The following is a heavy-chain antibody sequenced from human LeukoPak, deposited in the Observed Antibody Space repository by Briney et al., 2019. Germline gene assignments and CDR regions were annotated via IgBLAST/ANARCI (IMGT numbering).Heavy chain of an antibody. V-gene: IGHV4-59*01. Sequence: SETLSLTCTVSGGSLSSYYWSWIRQPPGKGLEWIGYIYYSGGTNYNPSLKSRVTISVDTSKNQFSLKLSSVTAADTAVYYCARSPRWLHGWFDPWGQGTLVTVSS. CDR3: ARSPRWLHGWFDP. J-gene: IGHJ5*02. D-gene: IGHD5-12*01. CDR1: GGSLSSYY. CDR2: IYYSGGT.